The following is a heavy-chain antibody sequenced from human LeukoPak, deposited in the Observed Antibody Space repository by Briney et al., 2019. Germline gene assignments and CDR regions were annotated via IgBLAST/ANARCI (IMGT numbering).Heavy chain of an antibody. CDR1: VGTFISYA. CDR3: ASAYYYDSSGYPLQH. D-gene: IGHD3-22*01. Sequence: SVTVSFKSSVGTFISYAISWVRQAPGQGLEWMGRIIPIFGTANYAQKFQGRVTITADKSTSTAYMELSSLRSEDTAVYYCASAYYYDSSGYPLQHWGQGTLVTVSS. CDR2: IIPIFGTA. V-gene: IGHV1-69*06. J-gene: IGHJ1*01.